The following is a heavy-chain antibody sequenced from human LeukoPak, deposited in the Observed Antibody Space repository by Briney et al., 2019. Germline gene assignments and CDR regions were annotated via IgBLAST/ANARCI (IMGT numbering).Heavy chain of an antibody. V-gene: IGHV3-21*04. CDR2: ISSTSAYI. J-gene: IGHJ5*01. D-gene: IGHD6-19*01. Sequence: GGSLRLSCAASGFALRSYSVTWVRQAPGKGLEWVSSISSTSAYIYYAESVKGRFSISRDNVDNVVHLQMSSLRNEDTAFYYCARVAVAGPTGWFDSWGQGTLVTVSS. CDR1: GFALRSYS. CDR3: ARVAVAGPTGWFDS.